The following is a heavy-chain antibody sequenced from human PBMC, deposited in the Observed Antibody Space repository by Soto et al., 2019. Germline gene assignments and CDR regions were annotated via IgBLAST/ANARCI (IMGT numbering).Heavy chain of an antibody. CDR2: IYWDDDK. D-gene: IGHD3-3*01. CDR3: AHMVTIFGVVIKNWFDP. CDR1: GFSLSTSGVG. V-gene: IGHV2-5*02. Sequence: QITLKESGPTLVKPTQTLTLTCTFSGFSLSTSGVGVGWIRQPPGKALEWLALIYWDDDKLYSPSLKSRLTITKDTAHNQVVRTLTNMDPVDTATYYCAHMVTIFGVVIKNWFDPWGQGTLVTVSS. J-gene: IGHJ5*02.